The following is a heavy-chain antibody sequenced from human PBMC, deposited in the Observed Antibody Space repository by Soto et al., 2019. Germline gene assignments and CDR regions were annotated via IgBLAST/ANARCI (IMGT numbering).Heavy chain of an antibody. CDR2: IGGDGRRA. CDR1: GFTFGRHG. V-gene: IGHV3-33*01. Sequence: QVQLVESGGGVVQPGGSLRLSCAASGFTFGRHGMHWVRQAPGKGLEWVAVIGGDGRRASYADSVKGRFTISRDNGQNTLYLQMNSLRAEETAVYYCARDDDYGDNGLDYWGQGTLVTVSS. CDR3: ARDDDYGDNGLDY. J-gene: IGHJ4*02. D-gene: IGHD4-17*01.